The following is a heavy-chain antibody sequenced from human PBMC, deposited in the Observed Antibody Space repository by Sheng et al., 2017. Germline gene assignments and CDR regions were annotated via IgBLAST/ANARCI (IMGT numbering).Heavy chain of an antibody. J-gene: IGHJ6*03. CDR3: AREIDYDILTGYYKNYMDV. CDR1: GGTFSSYA. D-gene: IGHD3-9*01. CDR2: IIPILGIA. V-gene: IGHV1-69*04. Sequence: QVQLVQSGAEVKKPGSSVKVSCKASGGTFSSYAISWVRQAPGQGLEWMGGIIPILGIANYAQKFQGRVTITADKSTSTAYMELSSLRSEDTAVYYCAREIDYDILTGYYKNYMDVWGKGTTVTVSS.